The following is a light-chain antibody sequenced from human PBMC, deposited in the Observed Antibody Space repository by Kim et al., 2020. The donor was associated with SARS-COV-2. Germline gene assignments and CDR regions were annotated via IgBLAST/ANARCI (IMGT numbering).Light chain of an antibody. CDR1: RTNIGNTP. V-gene: IGLV1-44*01. Sequence: RVTNACSRERTNIGNTPVNWNHRRPGPAPKLLSSSKSQQPSGVPDRFSGAKAGTSASLAISALQSEDEADYYCAAWDDGLNGYVFGTGTKVTV. CDR2: SKS. J-gene: IGLJ1*01. CDR3: AAWDDGLNGYV.